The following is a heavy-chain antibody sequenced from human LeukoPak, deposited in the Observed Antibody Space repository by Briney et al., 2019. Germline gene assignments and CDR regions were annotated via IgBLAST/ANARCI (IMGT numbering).Heavy chain of an antibody. CDR2: ISPYNGDT. D-gene: IGHD5-24*01. CDR3: ARGDGSKQRSLYYYGMDV. CDR1: GYTFTSYA. V-gene: IGHV1-18*04. J-gene: IGHJ6*02. Sequence: GASVKVSCKTSGYTFTSYAVGWVRQAPGQGLEWMGWISPYNGDTKYAQNVQGRLTLTTDTSTRTVYMELRSLRSDDTAVYYCARGDGSKQRSLYYYGMDVWGQGTTVTVSS.